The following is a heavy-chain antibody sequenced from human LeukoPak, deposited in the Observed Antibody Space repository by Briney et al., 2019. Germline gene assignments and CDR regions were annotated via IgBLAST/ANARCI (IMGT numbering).Heavy chain of an antibody. CDR3: ARLQDDSVH. D-gene: IGHD3-3*01. Sequence: PSETLSLTCAVYGGSFSGYYWTWIRQPPGKGREWIGEINHSGSTNYNPSLKSRVTISVDTFKNQFSLKLSSVTAADAAVYYCARLQDDSVHWGQGTLVTVSS. J-gene: IGHJ4*02. CDR1: GGSFSGYY. CDR2: INHSGST. V-gene: IGHV4-34*01.